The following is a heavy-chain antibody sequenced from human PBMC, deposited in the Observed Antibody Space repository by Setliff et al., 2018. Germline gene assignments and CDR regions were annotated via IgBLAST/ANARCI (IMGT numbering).Heavy chain of an antibody. CDR2: IIPIFGTA. CDR3: ARGPCSGGSCYYQDY. CDR1: GYRLIEVS. D-gene: IGHD2-15*01. Sequence: SVKVSCKVSGYRLIEVSMHWVRQAPGKGLEWMGGIIPIFGTANYAQKFQGRVTITADESTSTAYMELSSLRSEDTAVYYCARGPCSGGSCYYQDYWGQGTLVTVSS. V-gene: IGHV1-69*13. J-gene: IGHJ4*02.